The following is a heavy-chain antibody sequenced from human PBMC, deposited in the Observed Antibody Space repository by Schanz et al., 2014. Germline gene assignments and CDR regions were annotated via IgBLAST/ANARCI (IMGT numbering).Heavy chain of an antibody. CDR3: TNGLLAISALADVFDV. CDR2: IEFSGGTT. Sequence: EAQLLESGGGLVQPGGSLRLSCAASGFNFKAYAMSWVRQAPGKGLEWVSGIEFSGGTTYYADSVKGRFTISRDNSKNILTMQMISLRAEDTALYYCTNGLLAISALADVFDVWGQGTMVTVSP. J-gene: IGHJ3*01. V-gene: IGHV3-23*01. D-gene: IGHD2-21*01. CDR1: GFNFKAYA.